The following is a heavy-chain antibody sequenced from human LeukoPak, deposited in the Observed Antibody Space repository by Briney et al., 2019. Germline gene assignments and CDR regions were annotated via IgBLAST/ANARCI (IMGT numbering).Heavy chain of an antibody. D-gene: IGHD3-3*01. Sequence: PGGSLRLSCAASGLTLSSYAMHWVRQAPGKGLEWVSAISGSGGSTYYADSVKGRFTISRDNSKNTLYLQMNSLRAEDTAVYYCAKESEGRFLEWLLAYFDYWGQGTLVTVSS. CDR3: AKESEGRFLEWLLAYFDY. CDR2: ISGSGGST. CDR1: GLTLSSYA. V-gene: IGHV3-23*01. J-gene: IGHJ4*02.